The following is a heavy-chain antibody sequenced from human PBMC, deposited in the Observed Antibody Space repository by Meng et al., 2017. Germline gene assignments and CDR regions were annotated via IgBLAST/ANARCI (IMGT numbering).Heavy chain of an antibody. CDR2: INHSGST. Sequence: QVCLPELGVSLLKPADPLSLSCAVYGGSFSGYYWSWIRQPPGKGLEWIGEINHSGSTNYSPSLKSRVTISVDTSKNQFSLKLSSVTAADTAVYYCARRRGGSSDWFDPWGQGTLVTVSS. V-gene: IGHV4-34*01. CDR1: GGSFSGYY. J-gene: IGHJ5*02. CDR3: ARRRGGSSDWFDP. D-gene: IGHD6-6*01.